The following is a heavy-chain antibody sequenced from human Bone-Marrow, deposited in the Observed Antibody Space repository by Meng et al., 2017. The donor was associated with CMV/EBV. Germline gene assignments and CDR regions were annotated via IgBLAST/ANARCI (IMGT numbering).Heavy chain of an antibody. CDR1: EFTFSTCT. CDR2: ISYNGTNK. V-gene: IGHV3-30-3*01. CDR3: AKDVVVVTPGYCDY. J-gene: IGHJ4*02. Sequence: GGSLRLSCAASEFTFSTCTMYWVRQAPGKGLEWVALISYNGTNKYYADSVKGRFTISRDNSKNTLYLQMNSLRAEDTAVYYCAKDVVVVTPGYCDYWGQGTLVTVSS. D-gene: IGHD3-22*01.